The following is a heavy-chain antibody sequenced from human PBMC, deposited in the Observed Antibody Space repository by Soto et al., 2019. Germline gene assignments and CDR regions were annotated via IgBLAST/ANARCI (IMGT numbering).Heavy chain of an antibody. J-gene: IGHJ6*02. V-gene: IGHV4-34*01. CDR2: INHSGST. D-gene: IGHD3-3*01. CDR3: ARGRDFWSGYYYYYGMDV. CDR1: GGSFSGYY. Sequence: SETLSLTCAVYGGSFSGYYWSWIRQPPGKGLEWIGEINHSGSTNYNPSLKSRVTISVDTSKNQFSLKLSSVTAADTAVYYCARGRDFWSGYYYYYGMDVWGQGTTVTV.